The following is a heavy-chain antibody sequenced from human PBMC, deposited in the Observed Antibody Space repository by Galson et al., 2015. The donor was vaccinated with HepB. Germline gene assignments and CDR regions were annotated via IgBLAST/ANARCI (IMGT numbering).Heavy chain of an antibody. CDR2: MNPNSGNT. CDR3: AKTYYDFWSGSGGPGYYYYMDV. V-gene: IGHV1-8*02. D-gene: IGHD3-3*01. J-gene: IGHJ6*03. Sequence: SVKVSCKASGYTFTSYAMHWVRQAPGQGLEWMGWMNPNSGNTGYAQKFQGRVTMTRNTSISTAYMELSSLRSEDTAVYYCAKTYYDFWSGSGGPGYYYYMDVWGKGTTVTVSS. CDR1: GYTFTSYA.